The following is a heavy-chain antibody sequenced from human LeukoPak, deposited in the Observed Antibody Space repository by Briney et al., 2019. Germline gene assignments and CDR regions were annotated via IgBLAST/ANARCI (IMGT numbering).Heavy chain of an antibody. CDR1: GYTFTSYG. D-gene: IGHD4-17*01. CDR3: ARGVDDFGDFCFDY. Sequence: GASVKVSCKASGYTFTSYGISWVRQVPGQGLEWMGWISTYNGETNYAEKVQGRVTLTTDTSTNTAYMEMRSPRSDDTAIYYCARGVDDFGDFCFDYWGRGTQVTVSS. J-gene: IGHJ4*02. V-gene: IGHV1-18*01. CDR2: ISTYNGET.